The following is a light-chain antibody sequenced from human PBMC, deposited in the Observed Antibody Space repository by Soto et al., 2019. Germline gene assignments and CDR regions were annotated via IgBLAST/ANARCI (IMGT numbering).Light chain of an antibody. V-gene: IGLV2-14*03. CDR2: DVS. J-gene: IGLJ1*01. CDR3: SSYTTSNTRQIV. CDR1: SSDVGGYNY. Sequence: QSVLTQPASVSGSHRQSITISCTGTSSDVGGYNYVSWYQHHPGKAPKLIIYDVSNRPSGVSNPFSGSKSGNTASLTISGLQPEDEADYYCSSYTTSNTRQIVFGTGTKVT.